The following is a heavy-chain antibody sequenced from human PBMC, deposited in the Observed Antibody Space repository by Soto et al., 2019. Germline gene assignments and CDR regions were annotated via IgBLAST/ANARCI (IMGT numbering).Heavy chain of an antibody. CDR1: GYTFTSYD. CDR3: ARVSDWNRDAFDI. J-gene: IGHJ3*02. V-gene: IGHV1-8*01. CDR2: MNPNSGNT. D-gene: IGHD1-1*01. Sequence: QVQLVQSGAEVKKPGASVKVSCKASGYTFTSYDINWVRQATGQGLEWMGWMNPNSGNTGYAQKFQGRVTMTRNTSISTAYVELGSMRSDDTAVYYCARVSDWNRDAFDIWGQGTMVTVSS.